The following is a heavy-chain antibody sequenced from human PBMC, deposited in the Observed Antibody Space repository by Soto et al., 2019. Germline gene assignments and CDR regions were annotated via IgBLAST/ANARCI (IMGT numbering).Heavy chain of an antibody. D-gene: IGHD3-9*01. Sequence: QVQLQESGPGLVKPSQTLSLTCTVSGGSISSVDYYWSWIRQPPGKGLEWIGYIYYRGSTYYNPSLKSRVTTSVDTSKNQFSLKLSPLTAADTAVYYCARGPTYYDILTGLFFDYWGQGSLVTVSS. CDR3: ARGPTYYDILTGLFFDY. V-gene: IGHV4-30-4*01. CDR2: IYYRGST. J-gene: IGHJ4*02. CDR1: GGSISSVDYY.